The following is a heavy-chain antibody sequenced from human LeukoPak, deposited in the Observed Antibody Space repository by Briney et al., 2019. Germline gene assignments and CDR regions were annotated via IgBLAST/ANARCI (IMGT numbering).Heavy chain of an antibody. CDR1: GYTFTGYY. J-gene: IGHJ5*02. V-gene: IGHV1-2*02. D-gene: IGHD2-15*01. Sequence: GASVKVSCKASGYTFTGYYMHWVRQAPGQGLEWMGWINPNSGGTNYAQKFQGRVTMTRDTSISTAYMELSRLRSDDTAVYYCARDLGYCSGGSCYRKFDPWGQGTQVTVSS. CDR3: ARDLGYCSGGSCYRKFDP. CDR2: INPNSGGT.